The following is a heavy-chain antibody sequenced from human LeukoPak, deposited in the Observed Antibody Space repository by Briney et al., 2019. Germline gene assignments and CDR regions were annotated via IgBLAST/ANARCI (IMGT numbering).Heavy chain of an antibody. CDR2: IYHSGYT. Sequence: PSETLSLTCSVSGYSISRDCYWAWIRQPPGQGLEWIGGIYHSGYTYYHPSLKSRVTLSVDTSKNQFSLRLISVTAADTAVYYCARAPRDSNGYYMRSFDSWGQGTLVIVSS. J-gene: IGHJ4*02. CDR1: GYSISRDCY. CDR3: ARAPRDSNGYYMRSFDS. D-gene: IGHD3-22*01. V-gene: IGHV4-38-2*02.